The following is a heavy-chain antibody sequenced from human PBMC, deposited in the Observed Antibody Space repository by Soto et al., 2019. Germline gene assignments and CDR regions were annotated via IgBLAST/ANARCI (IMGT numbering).Heavy chain of an antibody. Sequence: EFQLVESGGGLVRPGGSLRLSCADSGFTFSSYSMNWVRQAPGKGLEWVSSISSTSSPIFYAASVEGRFTISRENAKRTLSLQMNILRVEDTSVYYCLRGLCGSPTDYVLDIWGRWKMVSLSS. D-gene: IGHD3-10*02. CDR2: ISSTSSPI. V-gene: IGHV3-21*01. J-gene: IGHJ3*02. CDR3: LRGLCGSPTDYVLDI. CDR1: GFTFSSYS.